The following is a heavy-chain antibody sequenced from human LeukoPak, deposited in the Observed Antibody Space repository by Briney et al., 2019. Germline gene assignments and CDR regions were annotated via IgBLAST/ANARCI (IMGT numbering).Heavy chain of an antibody. CDR2: INHSGST. V-gene: IGHV4-34*01. Sequence: SETLSLTCAVYGGSFSGYYWSWIRQPPGKGLEWNGEINHSGSTNYNPSLKSRVTISVDTSKNQFSLKLSSVTAADTAVYYCARGPRGRGSTSWGQGTLVTVSS. CDR3: ARGPRGRGSTS. CDR1: GGSFSGYY. D-gene: IGHD2-2*01. J-gene: IGHJ4*02.